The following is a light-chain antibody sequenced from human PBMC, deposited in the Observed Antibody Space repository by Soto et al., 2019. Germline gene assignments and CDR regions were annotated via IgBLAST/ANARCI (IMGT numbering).Light chain of an antibody. CDR2: VAS. J-gene: IGKJ2*01. CDR1: QSLLHTNGYTY. Sequence: DIVMTQSPLSLSVTPGEPASISCRSSQSLLHTNGYTYLDWYLQKPGQSPQLLIYVASSRASGVPDRFSASGSGTDFTLTISRVEAEDVGVYYCMQALQTPVQFGQGTKLEI. CDR3: MQALQTPVQ. V-gene: IGKV2-28*01.